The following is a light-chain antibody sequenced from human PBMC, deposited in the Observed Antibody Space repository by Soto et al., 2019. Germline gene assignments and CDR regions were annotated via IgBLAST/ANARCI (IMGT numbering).Light chain of an antibody. Sequence: EIVLIQSPATLSLSPGERATLSCRASQSVSSNLAWYQQNPGQAPRLLIFDASNRATGIPPRFSGSGSGTDFTLTISSLEPEDFAVYYCQQHSNWPLTFGGGTKVDIK. CDR3: QQHSNWPLT. CDR1: QSVSSN. CDR2: DAS. V-gene: IGKV3-11*01. J-gene: IGKJ4*01.